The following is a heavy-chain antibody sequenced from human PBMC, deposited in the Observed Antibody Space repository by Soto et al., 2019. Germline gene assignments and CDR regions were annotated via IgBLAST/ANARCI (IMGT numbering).Heavy chain of an antibody. CDR1: GFNFGNFG. D-gene: IGHD5-12*01. V-gene: IGHV3-33*01. CDR3: ARGLRGVLDY. J-gene: IGHJ4*02. CDR2: ISNDENIK. Sequence: GGSLRLSCVASGFNFGNFGMHWVRQAPGKGLEWLTVISNDENIKQDSVRGRFAIARDNSKNTLYLHLTSLRAEDTAIYYCARGLRGVLDYWGQGTLVTVYS.